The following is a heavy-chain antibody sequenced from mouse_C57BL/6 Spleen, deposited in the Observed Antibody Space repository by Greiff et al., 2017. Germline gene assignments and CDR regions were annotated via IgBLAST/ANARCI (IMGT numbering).Heavy chain of an antibody. Sequence: QVQLQQSGPELVKPGASVKISCKASGYAFSSSWMNWVKQRPGKGLEWIGRIYPEAGDTNYNGKFKGKATLTADKTSSTAYMQLSSLTSEDSAVYFCARDYEYDEDFDNGGQGTTPTVSA. CDR1: GYAFSSSW. V-gene: IGHV1-82*01. CDR2: IYPEAGDT. CDR3: ARDYEYDEDFDN. J-gene: IGHJ2*01. D-gene: IGHD2-4*01.